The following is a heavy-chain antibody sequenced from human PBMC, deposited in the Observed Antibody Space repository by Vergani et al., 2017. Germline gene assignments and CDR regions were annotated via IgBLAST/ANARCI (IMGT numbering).Heavy chain of an antibody. Sequence: QLQLQESGPGLVKPSETLSLTCTVSGGSISSSSYYWGWIRQPPGKGLEWIGSIYYSGSTYYNPSLKSLVTISVDTSKNQFSLKLSSVTAADTAVYYCARRHGYSYYYYYYMDVWGKGTTVTVSS. J-gene: IGHJ6*03. CDR2: IYYSGST. CDR3: ARRHGYSYYYYYYMDV. V-gene: IGHV4-39*01. D-gene: IGHD5-18*01. CDR1: GGSISSSSYY.